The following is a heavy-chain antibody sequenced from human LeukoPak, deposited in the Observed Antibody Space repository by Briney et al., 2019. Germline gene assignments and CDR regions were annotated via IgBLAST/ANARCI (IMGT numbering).Heavy chain of an antibody. Sequence: PSETLSFTCTVSGGSISSYYWSWIRQPPGKGLEWIGYIYYSGSTNYNPSLKSRVTISVDTSKNQFSLKLSSVTAADTAVYYCARVSSSAFDIWGQGTMVTVSS. CDR2: IYYSGST. V-gene: IGHV4-59*08. CDR1: GGSISSYY. D-gene: IGHD2-2*01. CDR3: ARVSSSAFDI. J-gene: IGHJ3*02.